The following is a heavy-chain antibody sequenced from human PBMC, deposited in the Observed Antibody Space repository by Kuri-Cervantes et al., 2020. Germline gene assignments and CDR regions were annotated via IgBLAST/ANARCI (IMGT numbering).Heavy chain of an antibody. CDR1: GGSFSGYY. D-gene: IGHD3-10*01. CDR2: INHSGST. V-gene: IGHV4-34*01. Sequence: SETLSLTCAVYGGSFSGYYWSWIRRPPGRGLEWIGEINHSGSTKYNPSLKSRVTISVDTSKNQFSLKLNSVTAADTALYYCARGRRGNGAYYYDSGSFPGNAFDIWGQGTMVTVSS. J-gene: IGHJ3*02. CDR3: ARGRRGNGAYYYDSGSFPGNAFDI.